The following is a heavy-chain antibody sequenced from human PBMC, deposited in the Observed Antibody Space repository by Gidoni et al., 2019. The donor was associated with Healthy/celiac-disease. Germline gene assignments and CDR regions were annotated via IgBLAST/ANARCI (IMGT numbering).Heavy chain of an antibody. CDR2: IYYSGST. CDR1: GGPISSYY. Sequence: QVQLQESGPGLVKPSETLSLTCTVSGGPISSYYWSWIRPPPGKGLEWIGYIYYSGSTNYNPSLKSRVTISVDTSKNQFSLKLSSVTAADTAVYYCARHGSNDFWSGSYRALDYWGQGTLVTVSS. D-gene: IGHD3-3*01. CDR3: ARHGSNDFWSGSYRALDY. J-gene: IGHJ4*02. V-gene: IGHV4-59*08.